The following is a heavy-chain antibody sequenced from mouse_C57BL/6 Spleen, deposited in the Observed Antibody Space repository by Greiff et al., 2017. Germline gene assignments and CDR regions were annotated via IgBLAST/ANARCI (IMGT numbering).Heavy chain of an antibody. CDR1: GYTFTSYW. CDR2: IHPNSGST. D-gene: IGHD2-2*01. Sequence: VQLQQPGAELVKPGASVKLSCKASGYTFTSYWMHWVKQRPGQGLEWIGMIHPNSGSTNYNEKFKSKATLTVDKSSSTAYMQLSSLTSEYSAVYYCARGGYDYYAMDYWGQGTSVTVSS. V-gene: IGHV1-64*01. CDR3: ARGGYDYYAMDY. J-gene: IGHJ4*01.